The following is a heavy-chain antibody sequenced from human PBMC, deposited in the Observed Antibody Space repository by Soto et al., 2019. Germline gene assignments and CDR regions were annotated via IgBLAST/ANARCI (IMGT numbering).Heavy chain of an antibody. CDR2: IYYSGST. D-gene: IGHD3-22*01. J-gene: IGHJ4*02. Sequence: SETLSLTCTVSGGSISSGGYYWSWIRQHPGKGLEWIGYIYYSGSTYYNPSLKSRVTISVDTSKNQYSLKLSSVTAADTAVYYCARVDYYYDSSAPGGYFDYWGQGTLVTVSS. CDR1: GGSISSGGYY. V-gene: IGHV4-31*03. CDR3: ARVDYYYDSSAPGGYFDY.